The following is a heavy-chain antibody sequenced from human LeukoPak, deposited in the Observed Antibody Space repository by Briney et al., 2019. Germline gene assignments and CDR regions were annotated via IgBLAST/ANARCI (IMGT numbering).Heavy chain of an antibody. CDR2: ISGSGGST. V-gene: IGHV3-23*01. CDR1: GFTFSSYA. CDR3: AKDYGSGSHYFDY. D-gene: IGHD3-10*01. Sequence: PGGSLRPSCAASGFTFSSYAMSWVRQAPGKGLEWVSAISGSGGSTYYADSVKGRFTISRDNSKNTLYLQMNSLRAEDTAVYYCAKDYGSGSHYFDYWGQGTLVTVSS. J-gene: IGHJ4*02.